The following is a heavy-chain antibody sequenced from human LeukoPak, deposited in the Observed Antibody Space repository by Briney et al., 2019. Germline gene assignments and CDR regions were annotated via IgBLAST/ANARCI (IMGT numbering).Heavy chain of an antibody. CDR3: ARDAHYYDSSGSLGAFDI. CDR2: INPSGGST. D-gene: IGHD3-22*01. J-gene: IGHJ3*02. V-gene: IGHV1-46*01. Sequence: ASVKVSCKASGYTFTSYYMHWVRQAPGQGLEWMGIINPSGGSTSYAQKFQGRVTMTRDTSTGTVYMELSSLRSEDTAVYYCARDAHYYDSSGSLGAFDIWGQGTMVTVSS. CDR1: GYTFTSYY.